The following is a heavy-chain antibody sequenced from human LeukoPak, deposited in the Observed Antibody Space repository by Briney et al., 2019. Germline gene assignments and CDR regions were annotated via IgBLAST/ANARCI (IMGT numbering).Heavy chain of an antibody. D-gene: IGHD4-17*01. J-gene: IGHJ4*02. V-gene: IGHV1-2*02. CDR2: INPNSGGT. CDR1: GYTFTGYY. Sequence: ASVKVSCKASGYTFTGYYMHWVRQAPGQGLEWMGWINPNSGGTNYAQKFQGRVTMTRDTSISTAYMEPSRLRSDDTAVYYCARSYAGNQATVISSYYFDYWGQGTLVSVSS. CDR3: ARSYAGNQATVISSYYFDY.